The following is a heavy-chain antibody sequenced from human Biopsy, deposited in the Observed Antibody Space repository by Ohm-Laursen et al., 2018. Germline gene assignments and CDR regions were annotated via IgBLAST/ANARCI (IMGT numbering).Heavy chain of an antibody. V-gene: IGHV4-61*01. Sequence: PSQTLSLTCSVSGGSVSSSNYYWNWLRQTPGKGLEWIGFIYNTERTNYNPSLKSRVTISLDTSKNQFSLELSSVIPSDTAVYYCAIDRVPRRGVMPVYYYGMDVWGQGSTVTVSS. CDR1: GGSVSSSNYY. CDR3: AIDRVPRRGVMPVYYYGMDV. D-gene: IGHD2-21*01. CDR2: IYNTERT. J-gene: IGHJ6*02.